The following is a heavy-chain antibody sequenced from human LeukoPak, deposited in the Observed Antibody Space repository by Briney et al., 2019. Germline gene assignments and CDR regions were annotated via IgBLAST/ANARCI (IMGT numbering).Heavy chain of an antibody. CDR3: ARGRGGYSYGSFDY. V-gene: IGHV3-23*01. J-gene: IGHJ4*02. D-gene: IGHD5-18*01. CDR2: ISGSGGST. CDR1: GFTFSSYA. Sequence: GGSLRLSCAASGFTFSSYAMSWVRHAPGKGLEWVSAISGSGGSTCYADSVKGRFTISRDNSKNTLYLQMNSLRAEDTAVYYCARGRGGYSYGSFDYWGQGTLVTVSS.